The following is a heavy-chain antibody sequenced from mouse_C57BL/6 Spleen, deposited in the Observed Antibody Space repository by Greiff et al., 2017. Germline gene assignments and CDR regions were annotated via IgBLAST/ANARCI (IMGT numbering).Heavy chain of an antibody. CDR2: INPSSGYT. D-gene: IGHD2-4*01. J-gene: IGHJ4*01. V-gene: IGHV1-7*01. Sequence: QVQLQQSGAELAKPGASVKLSCKASGYTFTSYWMHWVKQRPGQGLEWIGYINPSSGYTKYNQKFKDKATLTADKSSSTAYMQLSSLTYEDSAVXYGAVGDYDDYDAMDYWGQGTSVTVSS. CDR3: AVGDYDDYDAMDY. CDR1: GYTFTSYW.